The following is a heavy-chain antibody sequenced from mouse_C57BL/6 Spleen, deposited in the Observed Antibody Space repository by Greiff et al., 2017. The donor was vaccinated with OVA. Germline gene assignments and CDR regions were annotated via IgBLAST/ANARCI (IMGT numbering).Heavy chain of an antibody. J-gene: IGHJ3*01. CDR3: TRGGWDEFAY. Sequence: EVKVVESGGGLVQPGGSMKLSCAASGFTFSDAWMDWVRQSPEKGLEWVAEIRNKANNHATYYAESVKGRFTISRDDSKSSVYLQLNSLRAEDTGIYYCTRGGWDEFAYWGQGTLVTVSA. V-gene: IGHV6-6*01. D-gene: IGHD4-1*01. CDR2: IRNKANNHAT. CDR1: GFTFSDAW.